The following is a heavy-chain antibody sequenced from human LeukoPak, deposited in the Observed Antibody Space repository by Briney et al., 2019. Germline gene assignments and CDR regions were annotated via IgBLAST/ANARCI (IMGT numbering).Heavy chain of an antibody. D-gene: IGHD2-21*01. Sequence: ASVKVSCRTSGYSFTDYYMHWVRQAPGQGLEWMGWINPNSGGTSSAQKFQGRVTMTRDTSITTVYMEVRWLTSDDTAIYYCARADRLHGGPYLIGPWGLGTLVTVSS. CDR1: GYSFTDYY. CDR3: ARADRLHGGPYLIGP. CDR2: INPNSGGT. J-gene: IGHJ5*02. V-gene: IGHV1-2*02.